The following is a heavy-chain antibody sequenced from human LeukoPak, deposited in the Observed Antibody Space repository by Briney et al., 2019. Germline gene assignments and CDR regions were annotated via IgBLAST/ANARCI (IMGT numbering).Heavy chain of an antibody. Sequence: GGSLRLSCAASGFTFSDYYMSWIRQAPGKGLEGVSYISSSGSTIYYADSVKGRFTISRDNAKNSLYLQMNSLRAEDTAVYYCARGAVKYYDFWSGYPFDYWGQGTLVTVSS. CDR2: ISSSGSTI. D-gene: IGHD3-3*01. CDR1: GFTFSDYY. V-gene: IGHV3-11*01. J-gene: IGHJ4*02. CDR3: ARGAVKYYDFWSGYPFDY.